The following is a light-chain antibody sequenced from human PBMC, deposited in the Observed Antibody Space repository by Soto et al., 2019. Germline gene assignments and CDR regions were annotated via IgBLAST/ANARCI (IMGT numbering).Light chain of an antibody. Sequence: EVVMTQSPATLSVSLGDRATLSCRASQSVSSNLAWYQQKPGQGPRLLIYGASTRATGIPARFSGSGSGTEFTLTISRLQSEDFAVYSCQQYNNWPLTFGGGTKVDIK. CDR1: QSVSSN. CDR3: QQYNNWPLT. CDR2: GAS. J-gene: IGKJ4*01. V-gene: IGKV3-15*01.